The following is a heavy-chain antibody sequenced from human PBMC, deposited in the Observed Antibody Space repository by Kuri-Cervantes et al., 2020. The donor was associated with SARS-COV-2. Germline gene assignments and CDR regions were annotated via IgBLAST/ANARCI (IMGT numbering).Heavy chain of an antibody. D-gene: IGHD3-10*01. V-gene: IGHV3-33*01. CDR3: ARGFRAGPGEYFDL. CDR2: IWYDGSNK. Sequence: GGSLRLSCAASGFTFSSYGMHWVRQAPGKGLEWVAVIWYDGSNKYYADSVKGRFTISRDNFKNTLYLQMNSLRAEDTAVYYCARGFRAGPGEYFDLWGRGTLVTVSS. J-gene: IGHJ2*01. CDR1: GFTFSSYG.